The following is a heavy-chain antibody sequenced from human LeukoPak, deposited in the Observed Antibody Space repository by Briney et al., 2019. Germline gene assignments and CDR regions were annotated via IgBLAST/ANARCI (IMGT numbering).Heavy chain of an antibody. CDR1: GFTFSSYG. D-gene: IGHD5/OR15-5a*01. V-gene: IGHV3-23*01. CDR3: AKEKDSSTYAFDI. J-gene: IGHJ3*02. CDR2: ISGSGGST. Sequence: GGTLRLSCAASGFTFSSYGMSWVRQAPGKGLEWVSAISGSGGSTYYADSVKGRFTISRDNSKNTLYLQMNSLRAEDTAVYYCAKEKDSSTYAFDIWGQGTMVTVSS.